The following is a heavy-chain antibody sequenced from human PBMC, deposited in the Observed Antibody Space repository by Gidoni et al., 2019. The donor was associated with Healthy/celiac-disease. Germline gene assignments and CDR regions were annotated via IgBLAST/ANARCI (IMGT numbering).Heavy chain of an antibody. J-gene: IGHJ6*03. D-gene: IGHD1-26*01. CDR1: GGSISSSNW. V-gene: IGHV4-4*02. CDR2: IYHSGST. Sequence: QVQLQESGPGLVKPSGTLSLTCAVSGGSISSSNWWSWVRQPPGKGLEWIGEIYHSGSTNYNPSLKSRVTISVDKSKNQFSLKLSSVTAADTAVYYCARSRRGPYIVGATNYYYYMDVWGKGTTVTVSS. CDR3: ARSRRGPYIVGATNYYYYMDV.